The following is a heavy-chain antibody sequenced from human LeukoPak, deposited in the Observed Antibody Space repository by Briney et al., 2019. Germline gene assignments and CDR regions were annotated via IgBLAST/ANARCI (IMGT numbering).Heavy chain of an antibody. CDR3: ARGPQYCSGGSCYLYYFDY. V-gene: IGHV4-30-4*01. Sequence: SETLSLTCTVSGGSISSGDYYWSWIRQSPGKGLEWIGYIYYSGSTYYNPSLKSRVTISVDTSKNQFSLKLSSVTAADTAVYYCARGPQYCSGGSCYLYYFDYWGQGTLVTVSS. CDR1: GGSISSGDYY. CDR2: IYYSGST. J-gene: IGHJ4*02. D-gene: IGHD2-15*01.